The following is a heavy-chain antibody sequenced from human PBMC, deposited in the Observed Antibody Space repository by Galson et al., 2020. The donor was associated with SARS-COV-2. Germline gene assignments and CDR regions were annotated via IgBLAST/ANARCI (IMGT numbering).Heavy chain of an antibody. D-gene: IGHD3-10*01. V-gene: IGHV3-21*01. J-gene: IGHJ6*02. CDR3: ARSDVEGSGSYYNWWSTSHYGMDV. Sequence: GGSLRLSCAASGFTFSSYSMNWVRQAPGKGLEWVSSISSSSSYIYYADSVKGRFTISRDNAKNSLYLQMNSLRAEDTAVYYCARSDVEGSGSYYNWWSTSHYGMDVWGQGTTVTVSS. CDR1: GFTFSSYS. CDR2: ISSSSSYI.